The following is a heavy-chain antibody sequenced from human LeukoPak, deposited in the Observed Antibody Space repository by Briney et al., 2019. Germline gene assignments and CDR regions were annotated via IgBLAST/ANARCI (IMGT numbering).Heavy chain of an antibody. J-gene: IGHJ4*02. Sequence: PSETLSLTCTVSGGSISSSSDYWGWIHQPAGKGLEWIGSIYYSGSTSYNPSLKSRVTISVDTSKNQFSLRLSSVTAADTAVYYCARLQYGDFYFDYWGQGTLVTVSS. V-gene: IGHV4-39*01. CDR3: ARLQYGDFYFDY. CDR1: GGSISSSSDY. D-gene: IGHD4-17*01. CDR2: IYYSGST.